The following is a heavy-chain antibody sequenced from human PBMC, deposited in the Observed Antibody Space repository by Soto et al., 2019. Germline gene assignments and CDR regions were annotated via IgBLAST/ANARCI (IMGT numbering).Heavy chain of an antibody. CDR2: MYHSGST. CDR3: ARVLDY. CDR1: GGSISSGGYS. D-gene: IGHD1-26*01. V-gene: IGHV4-30-2*01. J-gene: IGHJ4*02. Sequence: QLQLQESGSGLVKPSQTLSLTCAVSGGSISSGGYSWSWIRQQPGKGLEWIGYMYHSGSTYYHPSLKSRVNIAIDRSKNQFSLKLSSVTAADSAVYYCARVLDYWGQGILVTVSS.